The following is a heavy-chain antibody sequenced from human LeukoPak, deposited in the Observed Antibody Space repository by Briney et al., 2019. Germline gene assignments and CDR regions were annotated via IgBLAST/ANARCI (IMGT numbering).Heavy chain of an antibody. CDR2: ISYDGSNK. CDR1: RFTFSSYG. J-gene: IGHJ6*03. CDR3: AKEGWGSTSSEYYYYYMDV. V-gene: IGHV3-30*18. D-gene: IGHD2-2*01. Sequence: GGSLRLSCAASRFTFSSYGMHWVRQAPGKGLEWVAVISYDGSNKYYADSVKGRFTISRDISKNTLYLQMNSLRAEDTAVYYCAKEGWGSTSSEYYYYYMDVWGKGTTVTVSS.